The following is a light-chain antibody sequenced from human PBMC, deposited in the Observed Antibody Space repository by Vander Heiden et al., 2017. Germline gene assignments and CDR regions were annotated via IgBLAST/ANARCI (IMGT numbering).Light chain of an antibody. CDR3: QVWDSSSDHVV. Sequence: YVLTQPPSVSVAPGQTARITCGGNNIGSKSVHWYQQKPVQAPGLVVYDDSDRPSGIPERFSGSNSGNTATLTISRVEAGDEADDYCQVWDSSSDHVVFGGGTKLTVL. CDR1: NIGSKS. J-gene: IGLJ2*01. CDR2: DDS. V-gene: IGLV3-21*02.